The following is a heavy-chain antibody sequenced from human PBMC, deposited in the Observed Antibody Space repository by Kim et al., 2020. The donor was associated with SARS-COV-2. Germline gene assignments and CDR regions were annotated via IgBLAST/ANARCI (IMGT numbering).Heavy chain of an antibody. D-gene: IGHD2-8*01. V-gene: IGHV3-48*02. CDR3: ARRMALSAMDY. Sequence: YADSGEGRFHVSRDDGKNSVFLQMNSLRDEDTALYYCARRMALSAMDYWGQGTLVTVSS. J-gene: IGHJ4*02.